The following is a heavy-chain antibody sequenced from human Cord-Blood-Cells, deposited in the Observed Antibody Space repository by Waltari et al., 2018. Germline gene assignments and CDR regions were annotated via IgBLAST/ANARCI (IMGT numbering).Heavy chain of an antibody. CDR3: ARGYRGGYYYY. V-gene: IGHV4-34*01. CDR2: INHSGST. Sequence: QVQLQQWGAGLLKPSETLSLTCAVYGGSFSGYYWSWIRQPPGNGLEWIGEINHSGSTNYNPSLKSRVTISVDTSKNQFSLKLSSVTAADTAVYYCARGYRGGYYYYWGQGTLVTVSS. J-gene: IGHJ4*02. CDR1: GGSFSGYY. D-gene: IGHD3-22*01.